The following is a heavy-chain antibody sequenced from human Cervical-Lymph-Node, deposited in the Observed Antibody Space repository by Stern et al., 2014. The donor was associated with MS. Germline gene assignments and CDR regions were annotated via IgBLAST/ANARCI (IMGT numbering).Heavy chain of an antibody. CDR1: GFTFDDYA. V-gene: IGHV3-9*01. CDR2: ISWNSANV. Sequence: EVQLEESGGGLVQPGRSLRLSCAASGFTFDDYAMQWVRQIPGKGLEWVSGISWNSANVGYADSVKGRFTISRDNAKNSVYLQMNSLTTEDTALYYCASSYHLVIDHWGQGTLVPVSS. D-gene: IGHD2-21*01. CDR3: ASSYHLVIDH. J-gene: IGHJ5*02.